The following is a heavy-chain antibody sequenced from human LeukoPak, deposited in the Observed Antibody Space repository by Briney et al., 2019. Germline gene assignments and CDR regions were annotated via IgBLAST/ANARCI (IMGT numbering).Heavy chain of an antibody. J-gene: IGHJ6*03. CDR3: ARDRLATVVTDRIYYYYYMDV. Sequence: SETLSLTCTVSGGSFSRFYWSWIRQPPGKGLEWIGYVYNTVSTNYNPSLKSRVTISVDTSKNQFSLKFSSVTAADTAVYYCARDRLATVVTDRIYYYYYMDVWGKGTTVTVS. CDR1: GGSFSRFY. CDR2: VYNTVST. D-gene: IGHD4-23*01. V-gene: IGHV4-59*01.